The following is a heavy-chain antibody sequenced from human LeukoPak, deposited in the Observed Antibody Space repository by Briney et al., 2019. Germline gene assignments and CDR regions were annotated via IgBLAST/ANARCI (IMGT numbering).Heavy chain of an antibody. J-gene: IGHJ6*03. V-gene: IGHV3-48*01. CDR3: VRGSLASGVVVYYYYYLDV. CDR2: ISASRDIT. Sequence: GGSLRLSCAASGFNYSSYTMNWVRQAPGMGLEWLSYISASRDITYYADSVKGRFTISRDNAKNSLYLQMNSLRAEDTAVYYCVRGSLASGVVVYYYYYLDVWGKGTAVTVSS. CDR1: GFNYSSYT. D-gene: IGHD3-3*01.